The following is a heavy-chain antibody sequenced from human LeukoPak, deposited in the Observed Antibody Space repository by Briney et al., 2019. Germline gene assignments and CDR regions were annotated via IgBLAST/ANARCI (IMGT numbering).Heavy chain of an antibody. CDR3: ARDPGERGFDY. J-gene: IGHJ4*02. CDR1: GYTFTSYG. Sequence: ASVKVSCKASGYTFTSYGISWVRQAPGQGLEWMGWISAYNGNTNYAQKLQGRVTMTTDTSTSTVYMELSSLRSEDTAVYCCARDPGERGFDYWGQGTLVTVSS. CDR2: ISAYNGNT. V-gene: IGHV1-18*01. D-gene: IGHD1-1*01.